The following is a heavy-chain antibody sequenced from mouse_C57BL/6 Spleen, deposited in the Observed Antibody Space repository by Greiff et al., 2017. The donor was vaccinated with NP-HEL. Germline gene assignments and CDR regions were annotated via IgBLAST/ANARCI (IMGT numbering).Heavy chain of an antibody. V-gene: IGHV5-4*01. J-gene: IGHJ4*01. CDR2: ISDGGSYT. D-gene: IGHD2-2*01. CDR3: ARDRGYGSYYAMDY. Sequence: EVKLVESGGGLVKPGGSLKLSCAASGFTFSSYAMSWVRQTPEKRLEWVATISDGGSYTYYPDNVKGRFTISRDNAKNNLYLQMSHLKSEDTAMYYCARDRGYGSYYAMDYWGQGTSVTVSS. CDR1: GFTFSSYA.